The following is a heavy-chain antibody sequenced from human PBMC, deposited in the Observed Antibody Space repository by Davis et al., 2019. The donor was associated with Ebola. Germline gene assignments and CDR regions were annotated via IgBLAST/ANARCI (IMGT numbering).Heavy chain of an antibody. CDR3: ARARRYGDYAEYFQH. D-gene: IGHD4-17*01. CDR1: GGTFSSYA. Sequence: SVKVSCKASGGTFSSYAISWVRQAPGQGLEWMGRIIPILGIANYAQKFQGRVTITADKSTSTAYMELSSLGSEDTAVYYCARARRYGDYAEYFQHWGQGTLVTVSS. CDR2: IIPILGIA. J-gene: IGHJ1*01. V-gene: IGHV1-69*04.